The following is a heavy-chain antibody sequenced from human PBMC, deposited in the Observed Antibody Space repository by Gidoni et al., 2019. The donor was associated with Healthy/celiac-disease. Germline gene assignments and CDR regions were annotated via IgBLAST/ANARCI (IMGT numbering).Heavy chain of an antibody. V-gene: IGHV3-9*01. D-gene: IGHD6-19*01. CDR2: ISWNSGSI. J-gene: IGHJ4*02. Sequence: EVQLVESGGGVVQPGRSLRLSRAAPGFLFDDYAMHWVRQAPGKGLEWVSGISWNSGSIGYADSVKGRFTISRDNAKNSLYLQMNSLRAEDTALYYCAKEAIAVAGLFDYWGQGTLVTVSS. CDR3: AKEAIAVAGLFDY. CDR1: GFLFDDYA.